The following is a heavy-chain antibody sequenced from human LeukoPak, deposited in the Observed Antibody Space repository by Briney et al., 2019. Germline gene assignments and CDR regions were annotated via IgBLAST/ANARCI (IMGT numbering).Heavy chain of an antibody. J-gene: IGHJ4*02. CDR2: NYHSGNS. Sequence: SETLSLTCAVSGYSISSGYYWGWVRQPPGKGLEWIGSNYHSGNSYYNPSLRSRVTISVDTSKNQFFLKVSSVTAADTAVYYCARRAGSGWPTFDYWGQGTLVTVSS. CDR3: ARRAGSGWPTFDY. V-gene: IGHV4-38-2*01. CDR1: GYSISSGYY. D-gene: IGHD6-19*01.